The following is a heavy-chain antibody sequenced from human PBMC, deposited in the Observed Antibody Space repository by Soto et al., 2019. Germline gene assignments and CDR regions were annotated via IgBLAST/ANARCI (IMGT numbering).Heavy chain of an antibody. CDR1: GFSLTTSAAG. V-gene: IGHV2-5*01. D-gene: IGHD1-26*01. CDR2: SFGHGNE. CDR3: AHMSYSGTSYFAS. J-gene: IGHJ4*02. Sequence: QITLKESGPALVKPTQTLTVTCSFSGFSLTTSAAGVGWIRQNPVKTMEWLAVSFGHGNEEYSPSLINRLTVTKETSKNHVVLKRTNMHPLESATYYCAHMSYSGTSYFASWGQGTLVTVSS.